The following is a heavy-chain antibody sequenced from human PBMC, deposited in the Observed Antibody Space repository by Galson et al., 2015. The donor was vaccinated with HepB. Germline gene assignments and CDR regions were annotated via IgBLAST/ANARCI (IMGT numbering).Heavy chain of an antibody. D-gene: IGHD4-17*01. CDR1: GFTFSSYS. V-gene: IGHV3-21*01. Sequence: SLRLSCAASGFTFSSYSMNWVRQAPGKGLEWVSSISSSSSYIYYADSVKGRFTISRDNAKNSLYLQMNSLRAEDTAVYYCARDCGYGDYSFNYWGQGTLVTVSS. CDR3: ARDCGYGDYSFNY. J-gene: IGHJ4*02. CDR2: ISSSSSYI.